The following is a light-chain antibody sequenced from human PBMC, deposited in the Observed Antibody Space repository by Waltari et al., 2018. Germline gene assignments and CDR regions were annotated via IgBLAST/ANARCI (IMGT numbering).Light chain of an antibody. CDR2: WAS. Sequence: DIVMTQSPDSLAVSLGERATINCKSSQSVLYSSNNKNYLAWYQQKPGQPPKLLLYWASTREAGVPDRFSGSGSETDFTLTISSLQAEDVAVYYCQQYYSTPRTFGQGTKLEIK. J-gene: IGKJ2*02. CDR3: QQYYSTPRT. CDR1: QSVLYSSNNKNY. V-gene: IGKV4-1*01.